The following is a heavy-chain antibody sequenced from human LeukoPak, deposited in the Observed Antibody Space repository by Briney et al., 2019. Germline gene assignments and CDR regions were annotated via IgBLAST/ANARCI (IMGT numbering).Heavy chain of an antibody. V-gene: IGHV3-7*01. Sequence: GGSLRLSCGASGFTFSSYRMSWVRQAPGKGLEWVANIKQDGREKYYVDSVKGRFTISRDNAKESLYLQMNSLRAEDTAVYYCARCDFWSGYYPLPDYWGQGTLVTVSS. CDR3: ARCDFWSGYYPLPDY. CDR2: IKQDGREK. CDR1: GFTFSSYR. J-gene: IGHJ4*02. D-gene: IGHD3-3*01.